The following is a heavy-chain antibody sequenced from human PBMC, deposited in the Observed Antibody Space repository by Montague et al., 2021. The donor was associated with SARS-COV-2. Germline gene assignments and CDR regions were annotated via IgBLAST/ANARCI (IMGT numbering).Heavy chain of an antibody. CDR2: LYYSGST. Sequence: SETLSLTCTVSGGSINSNYWSWIRQPPGKGLEWVGYLYYSGSTNYNPSLKSRVTISVDTSKNQFSLRLNSVTAADTAVYYCARHTPGYRYFYYLDVWGKGTTVTVSS. J-gene: IGHJ6*03. CDR3: ARHTPGYRYFYYLDV. D-gene: IGHD1-1*01. V-gene: IGHV4-59*01. CDR1: GGSINSNY.